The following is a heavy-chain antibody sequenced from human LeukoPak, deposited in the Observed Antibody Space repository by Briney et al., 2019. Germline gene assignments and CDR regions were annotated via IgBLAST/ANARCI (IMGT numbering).Heavy chain of an antibody. Sequence: ASVKVSCKASGYTFTSYYMHLVRQAPGQGLEWMGIINPSGGSTSYAQKFQGRVTMTRDTSTSTVYMELSSLRSEDTAVYYCARTGDGSSPSHYYYYYGMDVWGQGTTVTVSS. V-gene: IGHV1-46*01. D-gene: IGHD6-6*01. CDR3: ARTGDGSSPSHYYYYYGMDV. J-gene: IGHJ6*02. CDR2: INPSGGST. CDR1: GYTFTSYY.